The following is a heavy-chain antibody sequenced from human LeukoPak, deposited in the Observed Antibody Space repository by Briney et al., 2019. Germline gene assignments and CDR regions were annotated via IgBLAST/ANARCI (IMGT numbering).Heavy chain of an antibody. CDR1: GGSISSGGYS. D-gene: IGHD3-22*01. Sequence: SQTLSLTCAVSGGSISSGGYSWSWIRQPPGKGLEWIGYIYHSGSTYYNPSLKSRVTISVDTSKNQFSLKLSSVTAADTAVYYCARVANDSSGYYFAGFDYWGQGTLVTVSS. J-gene: IGHJ4*02. V-gene: IGHV4-30-2*01. CDR2: IYHSGST. CDR3: ARVANDSSGYYFAGFDY.